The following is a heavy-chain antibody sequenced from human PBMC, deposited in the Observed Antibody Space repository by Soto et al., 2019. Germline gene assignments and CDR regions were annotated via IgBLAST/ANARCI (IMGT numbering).Heavy chain of an antibody. V-gene: IGHV1-69*01. CDR2: IIPIFGTA. CDR1: GRTFSSYS. D-gene: IGHD1-26*01. Sequence: QVQLVQSGAEVKKPGSSVKVSCKASGRTFSSYSINWVRRAAGHGLEWMGEIIPIFGTANYAQKFQGRVTITADESTSTAYMELSSLRSEDRAVYYCARDGGRNSGGIDYWGQGTLVTVSS. J-gene: IGHJ4*02. CDR3: ARDGGRNSGGIDY.